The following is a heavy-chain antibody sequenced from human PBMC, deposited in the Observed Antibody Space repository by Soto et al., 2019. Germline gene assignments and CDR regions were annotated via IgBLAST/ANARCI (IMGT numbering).Heavy chain of an antibody. Sequence: PGESLKISCKGSGYSFTSYWISWVRQMPGKGLEWMGRIDPSDSYTNYSPSFQGHVTISADKSISTAYLQWSSLKASDTAMYYCAATLGVVTPIYYYGMDVWGQGTTVTVSS. D-gene: IGHD3-3*01. CDR1: GYSFTSYW. J-gene: IGHJ6*02. V-gene: IGHV5-10-1*01. CDR2: IDPSDSYT. CDR3: AATLGVVTPIYYYGMDV.